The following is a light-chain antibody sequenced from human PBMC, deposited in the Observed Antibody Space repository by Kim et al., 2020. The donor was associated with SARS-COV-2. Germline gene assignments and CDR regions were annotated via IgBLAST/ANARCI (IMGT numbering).Light chain of an antibody. CDR2: GAA. V-gene: IGKV3-15*01. CDR3: QQYDVWPRP. J-gene: IGKJ1*01. CDR1: QSVSRN. Sequence: EIVMTQSPATLSVSLGERATLSCRASQSVSRNLAWYQKKPGQAPRLLIYGAATRATGIPARFSGSGSGTEFTLTISSLQSEDVAVYYCQQYDVWPRPFGLGTKVDIK.